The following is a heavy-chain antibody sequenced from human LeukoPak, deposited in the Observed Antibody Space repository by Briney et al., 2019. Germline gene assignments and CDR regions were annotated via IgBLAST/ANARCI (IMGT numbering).Heavy chain of an antibody. CDR1: GFTFSSYG. V-gene: IGHV3-30*18. J-gene: IGHJ1*01. CDR2: ISYDGSNK. CDR3: AKDTRCGGDCYSVGNH. Sequence: PGRSLRLSCAASGFTFSSYGMHWVRQAPGKGLEWVAVISYDGSNKYYTDSVKGRFTISRDNSKNTLYLQLNSLEPEDTAVYYCAKDTRCGGDCYSVGNHWGQGTLVTVSS. D-gene: IGHD2-21*02.